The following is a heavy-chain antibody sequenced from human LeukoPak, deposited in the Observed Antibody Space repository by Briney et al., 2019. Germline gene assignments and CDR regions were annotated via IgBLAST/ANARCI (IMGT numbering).Heavy chain of an antibody. V-gene: IGHV4-59*01. CDR1: GGSISSYY. CDR2: IYYTGST. Sequence: SETLSLTCTVSGGSISSYYWSWIRQPPGKGLEWIGYIYYTGSTNYNPSLKSRVTISLDTSKSQLSLKLSSVTAADTAVYYCTGHHPRNTVDFWGQGTLVTVSS. J-gene: IGHJ4*02. CDR3: TGHHPRNTVDF. D-gene: IGHD2/OR15-2a*01.